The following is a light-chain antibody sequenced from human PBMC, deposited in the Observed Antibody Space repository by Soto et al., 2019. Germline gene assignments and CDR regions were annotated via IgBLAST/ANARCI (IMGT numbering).Light chain of an antibody. J-gene: IGLJ2*01. V-gene: IGLV6-57*02. CDR2: EDN. Sequence: NFMLAQPHSVSESPGKTVTISCTGSSGTVVTNYVQWYQQRPGSAPTTVIYEDNQRPSVVPDRFSGSIDRSSNSASLTISGLKTEDEADYYCQSSDSRNHVVFGGGTKLTVL. CDR1: SGTVVTNY. CDR3: QSSDSRNHVV.